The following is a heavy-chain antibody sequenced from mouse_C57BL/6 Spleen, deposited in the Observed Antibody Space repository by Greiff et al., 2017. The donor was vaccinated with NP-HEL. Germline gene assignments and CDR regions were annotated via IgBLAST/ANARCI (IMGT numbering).Heavy chain of an antibody. J-gene: IGHJ3*01. V-gene: IGHV5-9*01. Sequence: EVKLVESGGGLVKPGGSLKLSCAASGFTFSSYTMSWVRQTPEKRLEWVATISGGGGNTYYPDSVKGRFTISRDNAKNTLYLQMSSLRSEDTALYYCARQSGPQAWFAYWGQGTLVTVSA. CDR3: ARQSGPQAWFAY. CDR1: GFTFSSYT. CDR2: ISGGGGNT. D-gene: IGHD1-3*01.